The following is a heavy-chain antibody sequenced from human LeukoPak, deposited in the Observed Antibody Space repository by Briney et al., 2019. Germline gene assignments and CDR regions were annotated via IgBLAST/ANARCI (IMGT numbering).Heavy chain of an antibody. Sequence: GGSLRLSCAVSGFTFSGFGMNWVRQAPGKGLEWVSSISSSSSYIYYADSVKGRFTISRDNAKKSLYLQMNSLRAEDTAVYYCSRAVAETIRGLNWFDPWGQGILVTVSS. V-gene: IGHV3-21*01. J-gene: IGHJ5*02. CDR1: GFTFSGFG. D-gene: IGHD6-19*01. CDR3: SRAVAETIRGLNWFDP. CDR2: ISSSSSYI.